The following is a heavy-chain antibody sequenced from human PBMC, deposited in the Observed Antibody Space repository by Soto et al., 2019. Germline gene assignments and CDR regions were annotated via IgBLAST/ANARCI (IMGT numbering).Heavy chain of an antibody. CDR1: GFTFSSFG. V-gene: IGHV3-30*18. J-gene: IGHJ6*02. D-gene: IGHD1-26*01. CDR2: ISFDGSKK. CDR3: AKDSMGDYYGMDV. Sequence: PGGSLRLSCAASGFTFSSFGMHWVRQAPGKGLEWVAVISFDGSKKYYADSVKGRFTITRDNSENTLFLQMNSLRAEDTAVYYCAKDSMGDYYGMDVWGQGTTVTVSS.